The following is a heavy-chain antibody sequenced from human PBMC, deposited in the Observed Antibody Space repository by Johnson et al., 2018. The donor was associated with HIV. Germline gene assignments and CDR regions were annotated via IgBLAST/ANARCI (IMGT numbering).Heavy chain of an antibody. CDR2: ISWNSGSI. V-gene: IGHV3-11*04. J-gene: IGHJ3*02. D-gene: IGHD1-26*01. Sequence: QVQLVESGGGLVKPGGSLRLSCAASGFTFSDYYMSWIRQAPGKGLEWVSGISWNSGSIGYADSVKGRFTISRDNAKNSLYLQMNSLRTEDTALYYCARDFRSVGANDAFDIWGQGTMVTVSS. CDR1: GFTFSDYY. CDR3: ARDFRSVGANDAFDI.